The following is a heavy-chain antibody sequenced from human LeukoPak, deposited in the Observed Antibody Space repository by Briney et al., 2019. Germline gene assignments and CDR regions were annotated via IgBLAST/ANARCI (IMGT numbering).Heavy chain of an antibody. CDR2: IRSSGGST. V-gene: IGHV3-64*01. CDR3: ARTYCSSTSCLVDY. J-gene: IGHJ4*02. Sequence: GGSLRLSCAASGFTFSSYSMHWVRQAPGKGLEYVSAIRSSGGSTYYANSVKGRFTISRDNSKNTLYLQMGSLRAEDMAVYYCARTYCSSTSCLVDYWGQGTLVTVSS. D-gene: IGHD2-2*01. CDR1: GFTFSSYS.